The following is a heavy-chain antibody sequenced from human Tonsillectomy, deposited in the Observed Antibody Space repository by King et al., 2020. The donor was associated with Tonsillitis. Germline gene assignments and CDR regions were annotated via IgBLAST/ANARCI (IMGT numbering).Heavy chain of an antibody. D-gene: IGHD2-15*01. Sequence: VQLVESGAEVKKPGASVKVSCKASGYTFTGYYMHWVRQAPGQGLEWMGWINPNSGATHYAHKFQGRVTMTRDTSISTAYMELSSQRADDTAVYYCSRNSDVVVVVNASFTAFDIWGEGTKVTASS. CDR3: SRNSDVVVVVNASFTAFDI. CDR2: INPNSGAT. J-gene: IGHJ3*02. CDR1: GYTFTGYY. V-gene: IGHV1-2*02.